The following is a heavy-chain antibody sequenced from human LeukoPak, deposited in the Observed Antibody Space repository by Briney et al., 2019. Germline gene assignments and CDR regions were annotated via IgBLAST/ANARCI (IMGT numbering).Heavy chain of an antibody. J-gene: IGHJ4*02. V-gene: IGHV3-23*01. CDR3: AKKTPNNYPYDY. CDR2: SGNAGNT. Sequence: GGSLRLSCAASGFTFDVSAMNWVRQAPGKGLEWVSASGNAGNTYYAASVKGRFTISRDNSKKMLFLQMTTLRAEDTAMDYCAKKTPNNYPYDYWGQGTLVTVS. CDR1: GFTFDVSA. D-gene: IGHD5-24*01.